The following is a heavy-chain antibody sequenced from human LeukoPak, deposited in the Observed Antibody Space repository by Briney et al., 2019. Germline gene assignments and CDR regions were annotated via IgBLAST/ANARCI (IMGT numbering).Heavy chain of an antibody. D-gene: IGHD6-13*01. CDR3: ARGETIAAAGTNWFDH. J-gene: IGHJ5*02. CDR2: ISSSSSYI. V-gene: IGHV3-21*01. Sequence: GGSLRLSCAASGFTFSSYSMNWVRQAPGKGLEWVSSISSSSSYIYYADSVKGRFTISRDNAKNSLYLQMNSLRAEDTAVYYCARGETIAAAGTNWFDHWGQGTLVTVSS. CDR1: GFTFSSYS.